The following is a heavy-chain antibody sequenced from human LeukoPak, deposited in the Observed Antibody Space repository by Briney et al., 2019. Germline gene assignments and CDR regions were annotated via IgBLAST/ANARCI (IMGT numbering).Heavy chain of an antibody. D-gene: IGHD6-19*01. CDR3: ARDLGGYSSN. CDR2: ISGSGGST. Sequence: GGSLRLSCAASGFTFSNYGLSWVRQAPGKGLEWVSAISGSGGSTYYADSVKGRFTISRDNAKNSLYLQMNSLRAEDTAVYYCARDLGGYSSNWGQGTLVTVSS. CDR1: GFTFSNYG. V-gene: IGHV3-23*01. J-gene: IGHJ4*02.